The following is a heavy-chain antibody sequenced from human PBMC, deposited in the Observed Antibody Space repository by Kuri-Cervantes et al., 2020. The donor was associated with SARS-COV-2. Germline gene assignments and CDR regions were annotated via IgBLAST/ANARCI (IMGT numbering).Heavy chain of an antibody. Sequence: GESLKISCTASGFIFSWHAMSWVRQAPGKGLEWVSVIYSDGRTKFYADSVKGRFTISRDNSKNTLYLQMNSLRAEDTAVYYCAKGQLGVAATGFDPWGQGTLVTVSS. D-gene: IGHD2-15*01. CDR1: GFIFSWHA. CDR2: IYSDGRTK. CDR3: AKGQLGVAATGFDP. J-gene: IGHJ5*02. V-gene: IGHV3-23*03.